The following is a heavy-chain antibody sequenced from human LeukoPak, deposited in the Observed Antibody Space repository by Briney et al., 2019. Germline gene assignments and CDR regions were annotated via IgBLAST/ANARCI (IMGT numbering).Heavy chain of an antibody. D-gene: IGHD3-16*02. CDR3: AKDFGDYVWGSYRYGPYY. Sequence: GGSLRLSCAASGFSFSIYVMNWVRQAPGKGLEWVSAISGSGGSTYYADSVKGRFTISRDNSKNTLYLQMNSLRAEDTAVYYCAKDFGDYVWGSYRYGPYYWGQGTLVTVSS. CDR2: ISGSGGST. J-gene: IGHJ4*02. CDR1: GFSFSIYV. V-gene: IGHV3-23*01.